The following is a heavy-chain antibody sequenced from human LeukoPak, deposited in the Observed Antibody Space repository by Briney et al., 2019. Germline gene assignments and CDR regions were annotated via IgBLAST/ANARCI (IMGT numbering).Heavy chain of an antibody. CDR3: ASGDCSGGSCYGY. Sequence: SETLSLTCTVSGGSISSGGYFWSWIRQHPGKGLEWIGYIYYSGSTYYNPSLKSRVTISVDTSKNQFSLKLNSVTAADTAVYYCASGDCSGGSCYGYWGQGTLVTVSS. CDR1: GGSISSGGYF. D-gene: IGHD2-15*01. CDR2: IYYSGST. J-gene: IGHJ4*02. V-gene: IGHV4-31*03.